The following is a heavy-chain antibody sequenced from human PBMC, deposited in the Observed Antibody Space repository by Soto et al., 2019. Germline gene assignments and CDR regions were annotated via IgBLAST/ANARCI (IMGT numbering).Heavy chain of an antibody. CDR2: IYYSGST. D-gene: IGHD2-15*01. Sequence: SETLSLTCTVSGGSISSYYWSWIRQPPGKGLEWIGYIYYSGSTNYNPSLKSRVTISVDTSKNQFSLKLSSVTAADTAVYYCARHPSEGGYCSGGSCYGNWFDPWGQGTLVTVSS. CDR3: ARHPSEGGYCSGGSCYGNWFDP. V-gene: IGHV4-59*08. J-gene: IGHJ5*02. CDR1: GGSISSYY.